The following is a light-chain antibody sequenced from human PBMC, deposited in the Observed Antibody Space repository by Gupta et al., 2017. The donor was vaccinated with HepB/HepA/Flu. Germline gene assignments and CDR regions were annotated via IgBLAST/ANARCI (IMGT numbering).Light chain of an antibody. CDR1: SSNVGGYNY. CDR3: SAYRSSSKV. CDR2: DVR. Sequence: QSALTQPASVSGSPGQSITISCTGTSSNVGGYNYVSWYQQHQGKDPNLMSYDVRNRTAGGANRFSGSKYGNTAALTIFGTQAEDDAEYYCSAYRSSSKVVGGGTKLTVL. J-gene: IGLJ2*01. V-gene: IGLV2-14*03.